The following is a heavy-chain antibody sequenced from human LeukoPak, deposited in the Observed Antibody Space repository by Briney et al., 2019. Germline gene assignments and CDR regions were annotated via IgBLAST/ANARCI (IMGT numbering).Heavy chain of an antibody. D-gene: IGHD6-13*01. V-gene: IGHV4-34*01. Sequence: SETLSLTCAVYGGSFSGYCWSWIRQPPGKGLEWIGEINHSGSTNYNPSLKSRVTISVDTSKNQFSLKLSSVTAADTAVYYCARARGDSSSWSWFDPWGQGTLVTVSS. J-gene: IGHJ5*02. CDR3: ARARGDSSSWSWFDP. CDR1: GGSFSGYC. CDR2: INHSGST.